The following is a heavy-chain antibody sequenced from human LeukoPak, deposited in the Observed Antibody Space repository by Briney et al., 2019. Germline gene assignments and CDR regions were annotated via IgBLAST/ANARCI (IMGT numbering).Heavy chain of an antibody. J-gene: IGHJ4*02. D-gene: IGHD2-2*01. CDR2: ISAYNGNT. CDR3: ARDLDEVVLGAWDY. CDR1: GYIFTNYG. Sequence: ASVKVSCKASGYIFTNYGINWVRQAPGQGLEWMGWISAYNGNTNYAQKFQGRVTMTTDTSTSTAYMELRSLRSDDTAVYYCARDLDEVVLGAWDYWGQGTLVTVSS. V-gene: IGHV1-18*01.